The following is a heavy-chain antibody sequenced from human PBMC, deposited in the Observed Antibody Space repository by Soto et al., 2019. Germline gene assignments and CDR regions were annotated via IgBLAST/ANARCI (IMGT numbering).Heavy chain of an antibody. Sequence: GGSLRLSCAASGFTFSTYWMHWVRQAPGKGLVWVSRINSDGSSASYADSVKGRFTISRDNAKNTLYLQMNSLRAEDTAVYYCARVGPMYYYDTSGYPGYFDYWGQGTLVTVSS. D-gene: IGHD3-22*01. CDR3: ARVGPMYYYDTSGYPGYFDY. CDR1: GFTFSTYW. CDR2: INSDGSSA. V-gene: IGHV3-74*01. J-gene: IGHJ4*02.